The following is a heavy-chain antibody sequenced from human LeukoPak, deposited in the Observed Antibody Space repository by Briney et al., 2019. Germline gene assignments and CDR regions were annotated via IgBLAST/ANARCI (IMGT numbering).Heavy chain of an antibody. J-gene: IGHJ4*02. D-gene: IGHD1-26*01. CDR1: GGSISSGGYY. Sequence: RPSETLSLTCTVSGGSISSGGYYWSWIRQHPGKGLEWIGYIYYSGSTYYNPSLKSRVTISVDTSKNQFSLKLSSVTAADTAVYYCARGWSAVGARLVYFDYWGQGTLVTVSS. CDR3: ARGWSAVGARLVYFDY. V-gene: IGHV4-31*03. CDR2: IYYSGST.